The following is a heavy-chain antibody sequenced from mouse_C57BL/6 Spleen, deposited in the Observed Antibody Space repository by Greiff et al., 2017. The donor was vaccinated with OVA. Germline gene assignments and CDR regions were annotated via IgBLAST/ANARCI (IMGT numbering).Heavy chain of an antibody. CDR1: GFTFSDYY. CDR3: AREGWDHYFDY. Sequence: EVKLVESEGGLVPPGSSMKLSCTASGFTFSDYYMAWVRQVPEKGLEWVANINYDGSSTYYLDSLKSRFIISRDNAKNILYLQMSSLKSEDTATYYCAREGWDHYFDYWGQGTTLTVSS. D-gene: IGHD4-1*01. J-gene: IGHJ2*01. CDR2: INYDGSST. V-gene: IGHV5-16*01.